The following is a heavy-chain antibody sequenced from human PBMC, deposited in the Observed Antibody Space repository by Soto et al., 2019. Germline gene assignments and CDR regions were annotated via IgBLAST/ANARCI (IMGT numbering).Heavy chain of an antibody. J-gene: IGHJ4*02. D-gene: IGHD2-15*01. CDR1: GDSFSDYY. V-gene: IGHV4-34*01. Sequence: QVQLQQWGAGLLKPSETLSLTCAVNGDSFSDYYWNWIRQPPGRGLEWIGEIDHSGNTNYSPSLKSRVTVSVDTSKNQLSLRLHAVAAAVTAVYYCVGGRGRLVGFDYWGRGTLVTVSS. CDR3: VGGRGRLVGFDY. CDR2: IDHSGNT.